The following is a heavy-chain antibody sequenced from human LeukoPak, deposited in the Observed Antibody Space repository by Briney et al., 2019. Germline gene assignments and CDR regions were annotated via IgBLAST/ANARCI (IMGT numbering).Heavy chain of an antibody. CDR2: IKPDGSET. J-gene: IGHJ4*02. CDR1: GFSFSTYY. D-gene: IGHD2-2*01. V-gene: IGHV3-7*01. Sequence: GGSLRLSCAASGFSFSTYYMTWVRQAPGKGLEWVAHIKPDGSETYYVDSVKGRFTISRDNAKNSLYLQMSSLRAEDTAAYYCARGGYSYASDYWGLGALVTVSA. CDR3: ARGGYSYASDY.